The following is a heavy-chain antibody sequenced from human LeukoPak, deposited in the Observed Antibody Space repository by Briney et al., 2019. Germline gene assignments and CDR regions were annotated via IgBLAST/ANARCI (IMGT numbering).Heavy chain of an antibody. CDR1: GLVFNSNA. CDR2: ISGSGGST. J-gene: IGHJ4*02. CDR3: AKENGSWSYYFDY. Sequence: SGGSLRLSCAASGLVFNSNAMSWVRQAPGKGLEWVSAISGSGGSTYYADSVKGRFTISRDNSKNTLYLQMNSLRAEDTAAYYCAKENGSWSYYFDYWGQGTLVTVSS. D-gene: IGHD6-13*01. V-gene: IGHV3-23*01.